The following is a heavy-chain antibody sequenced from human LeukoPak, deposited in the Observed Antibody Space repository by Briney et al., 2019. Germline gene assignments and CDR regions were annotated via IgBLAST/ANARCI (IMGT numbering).Heavy chain of an antibody. V-gene: IGHV1-8*01. CDR1: GYTFSNYD. J-gene: IGHJ4*02. CDR3: ARGPPESSSSEA. D-gene: IGHD6-13*01. Sequence: ASVRVSCKASGYTFSNYDIIWVRQATGQGLEWMGWMSPNNGKTGYAQNFQGRVTMISDTSISTAYMELRRLRIEDTAVYYCARGPPESSSSEAWGEGALVTVSS. CDR2: MSPNNGKT.